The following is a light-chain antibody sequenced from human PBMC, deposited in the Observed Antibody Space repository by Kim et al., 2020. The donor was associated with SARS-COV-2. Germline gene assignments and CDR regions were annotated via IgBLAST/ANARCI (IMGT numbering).Light chain of an antibody. J-gene: IGLJ1*01. CDR3: CSYAGSYTYV. Sequence: GQSVHIACSGTSDNVGGNNYVSWYRQRPGKAPKLMIYYFSKRPSGVPDRFSGSKSGNAASLTISGLQAEDETDYYCCSYAGSYTYVFGTGTKVTVL. CDR1: SDNVGGNNY. CDR2: YFS. V-gene: IGLV2-11*01.